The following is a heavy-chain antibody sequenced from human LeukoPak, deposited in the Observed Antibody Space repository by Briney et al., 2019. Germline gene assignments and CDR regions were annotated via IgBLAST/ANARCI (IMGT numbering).Heavy chain of an antibody. Sequence: GGSLRLSCAASGFTFSSYWMTWVRQAPGKGLEWVANIKEDGSDKYYVDSVRGRFTISRDNAKNSLYLQMTSLRAEDTAVYYCARDPLHPTDYGHGIDVWGQGTTVTVSS. CDR3: ARDPLHPTDYGHGIDV. CDR2: IKEDGSDK. V-gene: IGHV3-7*05. J-gene: IGHJ6*02. CDR1: GFTFSSYW. D-gene: IGHD4-17*01.